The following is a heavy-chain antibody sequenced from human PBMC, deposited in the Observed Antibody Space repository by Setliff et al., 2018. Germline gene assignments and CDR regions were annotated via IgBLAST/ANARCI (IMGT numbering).Heavy chain of an antibody. V-gene: IGHV4-31*11. D-gene: IGHD3-3*01. CDR1: GGSISSSSYY. CDR2: IYYSGST. CDR3: ARDTYTIFGVVPSEAHAFDI. Sequence: SETLSLTCAVSGGSISSSSYYWGWIRQHPGKGLEWIGYIYYSGSTYYNPSLKSRVTISVDTSKNQFSLKLSSVTAADTAVYYCARDTYTIFGVVPSEAHAFDIWGQGTMVTVSS. J-gene: IGHJ3*02.